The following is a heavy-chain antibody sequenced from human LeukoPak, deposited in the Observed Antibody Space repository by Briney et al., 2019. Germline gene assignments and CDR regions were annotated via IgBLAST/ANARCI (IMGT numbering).Heavy chain of an antibody. D-gene: IGHD3-22*01. V-gene: IGHV1-2*02. CDR2: INPNSGGT. CDR1: GYTFTGYY. Sequence: ASVKVSCKASGYTFTGYYMHWVRQAPGQGLEWMGWINPNSGGTNYAQKFQGGVTMTRDTSISTAYMELSRLRSDDTAVYYCARDRSGSGAFDIWGQGTMVTVSS. CDR3: ARDRSGSGAFDI. J-gene: IGHJ3*02.